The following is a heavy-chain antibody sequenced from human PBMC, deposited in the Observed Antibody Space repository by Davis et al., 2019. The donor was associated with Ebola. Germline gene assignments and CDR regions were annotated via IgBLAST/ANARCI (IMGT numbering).Heavy chain of an antibody. D-gene: IGHD6-19*01. CDR3: ARVQGQWLAQYYFDY. CDR2: IWYDGSNK. V-gene: IGHV3-33*01. J-gene: IGHJ4*02. Sequence: PGGSLRLSCAASGFTFSSYGIHWVRQAPGKGLEWVAVIWYDGSNKYYADSVKGRFTISRDNSKNTLYLQMNSLRAEDTAVYYCARVQGQWLAQYYFDYWGQGTLVTVSS. CDR1: GFTFSSYG.